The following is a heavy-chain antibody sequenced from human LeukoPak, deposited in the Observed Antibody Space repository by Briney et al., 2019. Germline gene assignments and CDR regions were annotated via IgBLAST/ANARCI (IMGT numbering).Heavy chain of an antibody. CDR1: GGTFSSYT. V-gene: IGHV1-69*02. CDR2: IIPILGIA. J-gene: IGHJ4*02. Sequence: VSCKASGGTFSSYTISWVRQAPGQGREWMGRIIPILGIANYAQKFQGRVTITADKSTSTAYMELSSLRSEDTAVYYCAALAAAGNWGQGTLVTVSS. CDR3: AALAAAGN. D-gene: IGHD6-13*01.